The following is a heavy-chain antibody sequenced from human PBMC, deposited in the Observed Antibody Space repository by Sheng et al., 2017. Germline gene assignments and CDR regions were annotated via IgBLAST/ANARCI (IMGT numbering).Heavy chain of an antibody. CDR1: GFTFSSYA. J-gene: IGHJ4*02. CDR3: AKDILVGYDSSGYLGDY. D-gene: IGHD3-22*01. V-gene: IGHV3-23*04. Sequence: EVQLVESGGGLVQPGGSLRLSCAASGFTFSSYAMSWVRQAPGKGLEWVSAISGSGGSTYYADSVKGRFTISRDNSKNTLYLQMNSLRAEDTAVYYCAKDILVGYDSSGYLGDYWGQGNAGHRLL. CDR2: ISGSGGST.